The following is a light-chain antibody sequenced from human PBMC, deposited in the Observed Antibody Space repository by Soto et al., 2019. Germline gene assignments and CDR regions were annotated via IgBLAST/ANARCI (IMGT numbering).Light chain of an antibody. Sequence: DIVLTQSPDSLAVSLGERATINCKSSQRVLYSSNNKNYLAWYQQKPGQPPKLLIYWASTRESVVPDRLSGSGSGTDFTLTISSLQAEDVAVYYCQQYYSTPLTFGGGTKVEFK. CDR2: WAS. J-gene: IGKJ4*01. CDR3: QQYYSTPLT. CDR1: QRVLYSSNNKNY. V-gene: IGKV4-1*01.